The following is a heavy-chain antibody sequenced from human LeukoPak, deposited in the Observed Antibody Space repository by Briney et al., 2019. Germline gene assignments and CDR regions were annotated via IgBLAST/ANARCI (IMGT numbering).Heavy chain of an antibody. CDR2: ISGSGGST. Sequence: GGSLRLSCAASGFTFSSYAMSWVRQAPGKGLEWVSAISGSGGSTYYADSVKGRFTISRDNPKNTLYLQMNSLRAEDTAVYYCATQLGYYYYYGMDVWGQGTTVTVSS. J-gene: IGHJ6*02. CDR1: GFTFSSYA. D-gene: IGHD2-2*01. V-gene: IGHV3-23*01. CDR3: ATQLGYYYYYGMDV.